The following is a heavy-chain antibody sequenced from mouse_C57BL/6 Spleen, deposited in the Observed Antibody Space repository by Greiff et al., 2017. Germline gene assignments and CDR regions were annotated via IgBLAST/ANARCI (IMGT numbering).Heavy chain of an antibody. J-gene: IGHJ4*01. CDR1: GFSLTSYG. CDR2: IWSGGST. CDR3: ARQDSNYGYAMDY. V-gene: IGHV2-2*01. D-gene: IGHD2-5*01. Sequence: QVQLKESGPGLVQPSQSLSITCPVSGFSLTSYGVHWVRQSPGKGLEWLGVIWSGGSTDYNAAFISRLSISKDNSKSQVFFKMNSLQADDTAIYYCARQDSNYGYAMDYWGQGTSVTVSS.